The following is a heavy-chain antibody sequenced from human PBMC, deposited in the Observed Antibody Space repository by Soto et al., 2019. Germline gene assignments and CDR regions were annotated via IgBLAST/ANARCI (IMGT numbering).Heavy chain of an antibody. CDR1: GGSISSGGYY. V-gene: IGHV4-31*03. CDR2: IYYSGST. J-gene: IGHJ5*02. Sequence: ASETLSLTCTVSGGSISSGGYYWSWIRQHPGKGLEWIGYIYYSGSTYYNPSLKSRVTISVDTSKNQFSLKLSSVTAADTAVYYCARDFSYYDSSGRFNWFDPWGQGTLVTVSS. D-gene: IGHD3-22*01. CDR3: ARDFSYYDSSGRFNWFDP.